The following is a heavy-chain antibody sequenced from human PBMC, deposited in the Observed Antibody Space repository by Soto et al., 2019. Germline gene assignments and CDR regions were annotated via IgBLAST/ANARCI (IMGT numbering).Heavy chain of an antibody. CDR2: IYPGDSDT. CDR1: GYSFTSYW. CDR3: ATHDAPYCGGDCVSLGYYYYYCIDV. V-gene: IGHV5-51*01. D-gene: IGHD2-21*02. Sequence: PGEALKIAGKGSGYSFTSYWIGWVRQVPGKGLEWMGTIYPGDSDTRYSPSFQGQVTISADKSIRTSCLQWSSLKASNTAMYYCATHDAPYCGGDCVSLGYYYYYCIDVWGQGTTVTVSS. J-gene: IGHJ6*02.